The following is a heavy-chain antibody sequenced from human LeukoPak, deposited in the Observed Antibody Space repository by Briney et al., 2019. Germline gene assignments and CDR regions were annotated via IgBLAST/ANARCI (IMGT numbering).Heavy chain of an antibody. J-gene: IGHJ6*03. V-gene: IGHV3-23*01. CDR2: ISGSGGST. CDR3: AKSVYSSGWYGRDYYYYYMDV. CDR1: GFSFGDYA. Sequence: GGSLRLSCIASGFSFGDYAMSWVRQAPGKGLEWVSAISGSGGSTYYADSVKGRFTISRDNSKNTLYLQMNSLRAEDTAVYYCAKSVYSSGWYGRDYYYYYMDVWGKGTTVTVSS. D-gene: IGHD6-19*01.